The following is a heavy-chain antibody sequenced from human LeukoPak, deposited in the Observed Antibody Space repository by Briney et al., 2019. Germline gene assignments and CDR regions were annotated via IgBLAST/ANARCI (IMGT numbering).Heavy chain of an antibody. J-gene: IGHJ4*02. D-gene: IGHD3-10*01. CDR1: GFTLDDYA. Sequence: GGSLRLSCAASGFTLDDYAMHWVRQAPGKGMEWVSGISWNSGSIVYADSVKGRFTISRDNAKNSLYLQMNSLRAEDTALYYCAKDAVYGSGGEGYYFDYWGQGTLVTVSS. CDR2: ISWNSGSI. CDR3: AKDAVYGSGGEGYYFDY. V-gene: IGHV3-9*01.